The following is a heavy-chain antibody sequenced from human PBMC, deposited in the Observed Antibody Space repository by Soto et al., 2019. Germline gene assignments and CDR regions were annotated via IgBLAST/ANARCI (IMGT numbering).Heavy chain of an antibody. V-gene: IGHV2-26*01. CDR3: ARIVRGIAAAHNGVDP. J-gene: IGHJ5*02. Sequence: QVTLKESGPVLVKPTETLTLTCTVSGFSLSNARMGVSWIRQPPGKALEWLAHIFSNDEKCYSTSLKSRLTITKHTSKSQVVLTVTNMDPGDTATYYCARIVRGIAAAHNGVDPWGQGTLVTVS. CDR2: IFSNDEK. D-gene: IGHD6-13*01. CDR1: GFSLSNARMG.